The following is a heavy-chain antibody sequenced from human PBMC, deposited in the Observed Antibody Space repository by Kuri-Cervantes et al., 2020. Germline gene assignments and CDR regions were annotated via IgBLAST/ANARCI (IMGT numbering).Heavy chain of an antibody. D-gene: IGHD3-10*01. CDR1: GFTFSSYS. Sequence: GESLKISCAASGFTFSSYSMNWVRQAPGKGLEWVSSISSSSSYIYYADSVKGRFTISRDNAKNSLYLQMNSLRAEDTAVYYCARVSHYYGSGSSRAFDIWGQGTMVTVSS. CDR2: ISSSSSYI. J-gene: IGHJ3*02. CDR3: ARVSHYYGSGSSRAFDI. V-gene: IGHV3-21*01.